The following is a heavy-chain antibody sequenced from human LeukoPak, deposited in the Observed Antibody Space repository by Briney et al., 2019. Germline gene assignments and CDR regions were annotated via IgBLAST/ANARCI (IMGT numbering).Heavy chain of an antibody. CDR2: IKQDGSEK. CDR3: AKDPSLHRSGSYYNGYY. V-gene: IGHV3-7*03. CDR1: GFTFSSYW. D-gene: IGHD3-10*01. Sequence: GESLRLSCAASGFTFSSYWMSWVRQAPGKGLEWVASIKQDGSEKYYVDSVKGRFTISRDNSKNTLYLQMNSLRAEDTAVYYCAKDPSLHRSGSYYNGYYWGQGTLVTVSS. J-gene: IGHJ4*02.